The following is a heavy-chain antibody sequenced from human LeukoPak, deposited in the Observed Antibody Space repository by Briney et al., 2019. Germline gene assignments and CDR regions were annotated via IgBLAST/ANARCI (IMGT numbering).Heavy chain of an antibody. J-gene: IGHJ4*02. V-gene: IGHV4-39*01. D-gene: IGHD6-25*01. CDR1: GGSISSSSYY. CDR2: IYYSGST. Sequence: SETLSLTRTVSGGSISSSSYYWGWIRQPPGKGLEWIGSIYYSGSTYYNPSLKSRVTISVDTSKNQFSLKLSSVTAADTAVYYCARQGLRLRGYFDYWGQGTLVTVSS. CDR3: ARQGLRLRGYFDY.